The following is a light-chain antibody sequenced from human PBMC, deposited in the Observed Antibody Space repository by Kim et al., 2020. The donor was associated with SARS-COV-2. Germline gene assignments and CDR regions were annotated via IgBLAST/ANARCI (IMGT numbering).Light chain of an antibody. CDR3: SSYAGSYTWV. V-gene: IGLV2-11*01. J-gene: IGLJ3*02. Sequence: QSALTQPRSVPGSPGQSVTISCTGTSSDVGRYNYVSWYQQHPGKAPKLMIYDVTKRPSGVPDRFSGSKSGNTASLTISGLQAEDEADYYCSSYAGSYTWVFGGGTQLTVL. CDR1: SSDVGRYNY. CDR2: DVT.